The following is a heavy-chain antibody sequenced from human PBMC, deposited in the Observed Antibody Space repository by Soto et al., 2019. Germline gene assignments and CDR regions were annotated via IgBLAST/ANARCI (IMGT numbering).Heavy chain of an antibody. CDR1: GYTFTTYW. V-gene: IGHV5-51*01. CDR3: ARHKGYCSSTSCYGMDI. D-gene: IGHD2-15*01. CDR2: IYPGDSDS. Sequence: GESLKISCEGSGYTFTTYWVAWVRQMPGKGLEWVGSIYPGDSDSRYNPSVQGQVTISADRSISTAYLQWNSLKASDTAMYFCARHKGYCSSTSCYGMDIWGQGTTVTVSS. J-gene: IGHJ6*02.